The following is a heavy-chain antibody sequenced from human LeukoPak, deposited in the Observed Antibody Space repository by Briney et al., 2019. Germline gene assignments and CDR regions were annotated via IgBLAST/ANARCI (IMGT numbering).Heavy chain of an antibody. CDR2: IIPILGIA. CDR3: ARGDLVGAIHFDY. D-gene: IGHD1-26*01. Sequence: SVKVSCKASGGTFSSYAISWVRQAPGQGLEWMGRIIPILGIANYAQKFQGRVTITAGKSTSTAYMELSSLRSEDTAVYYCARGDLVGAIHFDYWGQGTLVTVSS. J-gene: IGHJ4*02. CDR1: GGTFSSYA. V-gene: IGHV1-69*04.